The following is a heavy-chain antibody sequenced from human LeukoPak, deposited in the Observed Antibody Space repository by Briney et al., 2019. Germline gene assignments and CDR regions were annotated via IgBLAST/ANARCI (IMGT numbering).Heavy chain of an antibody. V-gene: IGHV3-20*04. CDR1: GFTFSSYG. CDR2: INWNSGSI. J-gene: IGHJ6*03. Sequence: GGSLRLSCAASGFTFSSYGMSWVRQAPGKGLEWVSGINWNSGSIGYADSVKGRFTISRDNAKNSLYLQMNSLRAEDTAVYYCARRQKYSSSSRYYYYYMDVWGKGTTVTVSS. D-gene: IGHD6-6*01. CDR3: ARRQKYSSSSRYYYYYMDV.